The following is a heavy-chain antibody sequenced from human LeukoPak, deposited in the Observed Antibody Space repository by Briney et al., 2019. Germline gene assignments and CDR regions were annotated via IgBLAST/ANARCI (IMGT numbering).Heavy chain of an antibody. Sequence: ASVKVSCKASGYTFTGYYMHWVRQAPGQGLEWMGRINPNSGGTNYAQKFQGRVTMTRDTSISTAYMELSRLRSDDTAVYYCAREGALNYYYGMDVWGQGTTVTVPS. CDR2: INPNSGGT. J-gene: IGHJ6*02. CDR3: AREGALNYYYGMDV. CDR1: GYTFTGYY. V-gene: IGHV1-2*06. D-gene: IGHD1-26*01.